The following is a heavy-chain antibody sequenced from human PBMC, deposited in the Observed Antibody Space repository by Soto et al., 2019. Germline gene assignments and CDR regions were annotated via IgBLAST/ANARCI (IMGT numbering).Heavy chain of an antibody. J-gene: IGHJ3*02. CDR1: GFTFSSYS. Sequence: GGSLRLSCAASGFTFSSYSMNWVRQAPGKGLEWVSYISSSSSTIYYADSVKGRFTISRDNAKNSLYLQMNSLRAEDTAVYYCARSRSPVSSDAFDIWGQGTMVTVSS. D-gene: IGHD2-15*01. CDR2: ISSSSSTI. V-gene: IGHV3-48*01. CDR3: ARSRSPVSSDAFDI.